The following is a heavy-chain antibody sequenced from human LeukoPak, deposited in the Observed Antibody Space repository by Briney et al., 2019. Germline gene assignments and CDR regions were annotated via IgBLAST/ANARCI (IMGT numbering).Heavy chain of an antibody. CDR1: GGSFSGHY. CDR2: INHSGST. J-gene: IGHJ5*02. V-gene: IGHV4-34*01. CDR3: ARGRLGTVVPAAIGFDP. D-gene: IGHD2-2*01. Sequence: SETLSLTCAVYGGSFSGHYWSWIRQPPGKGLEWIGEINHSGSTNYNPSLKSRVTISVDTSKNQFSLKLSSVTAADTAVYYCARGRLGTVVPAAIGFDPWGQGTLVTVSS.